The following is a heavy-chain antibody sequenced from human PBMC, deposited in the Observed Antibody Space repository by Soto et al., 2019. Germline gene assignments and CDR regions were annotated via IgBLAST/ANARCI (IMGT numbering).Heavy chain of an antibody. Sequence: EVQLVESGGGLVQPGGSLRLSCAASGFTFSSYSMSWVRQAPGKGLEWVSYISSSSSTIYYADSVKGRFTISRDNAKNSLYLQMNSLRAEDTAVYYCARSPWLWELGDAFDIWGQGTMVTVSS. D-gene: IGHD3-9*01. J-gene: IGHJ3*02. CDR1: GFTFSSYS. CDR2: ISSSSSTI. CDR3: ARSPWLWELGDAFDI. V-gene: IGHV3-48*01.